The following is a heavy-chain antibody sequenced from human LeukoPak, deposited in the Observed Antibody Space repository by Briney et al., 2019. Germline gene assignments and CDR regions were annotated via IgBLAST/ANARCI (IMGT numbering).Heavy chain of an antibody. CDR3: AIIYLIVGATTFDY. CDR2: ISSSSSTI. D-gene: IGHD1-26*01. V-gene: IGHV3-48*01. CDR1: GFTFSSYE. J-gene: IGHJ4*02. Sequence: GGSLRLSCAASGFTFSSYEMNWVRQAPGKGLEWVSYISSSSSTIYYADSVKGRFTISRDNAKNSLYLQMNSLRAEDTAVYYCAIIYLIVGATTFDYWGQGTLVTVSS.